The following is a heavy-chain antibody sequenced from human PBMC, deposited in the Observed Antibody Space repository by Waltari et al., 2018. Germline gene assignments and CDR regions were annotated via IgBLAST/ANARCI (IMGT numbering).Heavy chain of an antibody. CDR1: GFPLSSYW. CDR2: IKGDGSST. D-gene: IGHD5-18*01. Sequence: ELQLEESGGGPVQPGGSLRLSCAASGFPLSSYWMHWVRQVPGKGLLWVSRIKGDGSSTTDADSVNGRFTISRDNAKDTLYLQMNSLRAEDTALYYCARDIGGYALDYWGQGTLVTVSS. CDR3: ARDIGGYALDY. V-gene: IGHV3-74*01. J-gene: IGHJ4*02.